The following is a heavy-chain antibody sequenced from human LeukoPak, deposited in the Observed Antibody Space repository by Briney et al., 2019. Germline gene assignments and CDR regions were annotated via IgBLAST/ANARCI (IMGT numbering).Heavy chain of an antibody. J-gene: IGHJ5*02. D-gene: IGHD3-22*01. V-gene: IGHV4-34*01. CDR3: AGSYYDSSGYYWWFDP. Sequence: SSETLSLTCAVYNGFDSYYMTIVRQPPGQGLEWVGEITYRGRVNYNPSLKSRVTISVDTSKNQFSLKLSSVTAADTAVYYCAGSYYDSSGYYWWFDPWGQGTLVTVSS. CDR2: ITYRGRV. CDR1: NGFDSYY.